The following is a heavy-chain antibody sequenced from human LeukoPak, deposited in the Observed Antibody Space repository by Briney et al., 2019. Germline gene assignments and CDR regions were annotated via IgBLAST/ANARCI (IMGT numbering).Heavy chain of an antibody. Sequence: PSETLSLTCAVYGGSFSGYYWSWIRQPPGKGPEWIGEINHSGSTNYNPSLKSRVTISVDTSKNQFSLKLSSVTAADTAVYYCARDKWRVYGMDVWGQGTTVTVSS. V-gene: IGHV4-34*01. J-gene: IGHJ6*02. CDR2: INHSGST. CDR3: ARDKWRVYGMDV. D-gene: IGHD2-8*01. CDR1: GGSFSGYY.